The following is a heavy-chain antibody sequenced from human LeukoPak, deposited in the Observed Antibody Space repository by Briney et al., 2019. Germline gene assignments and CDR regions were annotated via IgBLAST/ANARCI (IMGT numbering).Heavy chain of an antibody. CDR3: ARVKAPTFGYCSSNSCYTGDY. CDR1: GYTFTSYG. CDR2: ISAYNGNT. J-gene: IGHJ4*02. Sequence: ASVKVSCKASGYTFTSYGISWVRQAPGQGIEWMGWISAYNGNTNYAQKLQGRVTMTTDTSTSTAYMELRSLRSDDTAVYYCARVKAPTFGYCSSNSCYTGDYWGQGTLVTVSS. V-gene: IGHV1-18*01. D-gene: IGHD2-2*02.